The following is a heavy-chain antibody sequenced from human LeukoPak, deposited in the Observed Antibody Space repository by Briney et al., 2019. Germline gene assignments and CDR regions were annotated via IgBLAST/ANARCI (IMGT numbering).Heavy chain of an antibody. CDR1: GYTFTSYG. CDR2: ISAYNGNT. Sequence: ASVKVSCKASGYTFTSYGISWVRQAPGQGLEWMGWISAYNGNTNYAQKLQGRVTMTTDTSTSTAYMELRSLRSDDTAVYYCARVSGWHGAFNWFDPWGQGTLVTVSS. D-gene: IGHD6-19*01. J-gene: IGHJ5*02. CDR3: ARVSGWHGAFNWFDP. V-gene: IGHV1-18*01.